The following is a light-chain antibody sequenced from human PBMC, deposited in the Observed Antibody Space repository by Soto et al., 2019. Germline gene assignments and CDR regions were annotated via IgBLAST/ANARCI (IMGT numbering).Light chain of an antibody. J-gene: IGKJ1*01. Sequence: EIEMTQSPATLSLAPGERVTLSCRASESVSTNLAWYQQKAGQAPRLLIYGASTRATGIPARFSGSGSGTDFTLTISSLEPEDFAVYYCQQRSNWLWTFGQGTKVDI. CDR3: QQRSNWLWT. V-gene: IGKV3-11*01. CDR1: ESVSTN. CDR2: GAS.